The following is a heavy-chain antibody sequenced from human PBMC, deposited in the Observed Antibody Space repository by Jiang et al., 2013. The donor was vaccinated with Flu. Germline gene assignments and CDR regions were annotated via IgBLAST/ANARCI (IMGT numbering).Heavy chain of an antibody. CDR1: GFTFSSYG. Sequence: VQLLESGGGVVQPGGSLRLSCAASGFTFSSYGMHWVRQAPGKGLEWVAFIRYDGSNKYYADSVKGRFTISRDNSKNTLYLQMNSLRAEDTAVYYCAKDRLDYDSSGYSEKTTDYWGQGTLVTVSS. D-gene: IGHD3-22*01. V-gene: IGHV3-30*02. J-gene: IGHJ4*02. CDR3: AKDRLDYDSSGYSEKTTDY. CDR2: IRYDGSNK.